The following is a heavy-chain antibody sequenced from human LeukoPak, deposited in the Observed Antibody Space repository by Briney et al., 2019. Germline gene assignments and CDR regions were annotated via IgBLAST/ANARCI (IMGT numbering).Heavy chain of an antibody. CDR1: GGSVSNSSYY. V-gene: IGHV4-39*07. Sequence: SETLSLTCTVSGGSVSNSSYYWGWIRQPPGKGLEWIGSIYFSGYTYNSPSLKSRVTISVDTSKKQFSLKLSSVTAADTAVYYCARLTSSWYQDWYFDLWGRGTLVTVSS. CDR3: ARLTSSWYQDWYFDL. J-gene: IGHJ2*01. CDR2: IYFSGYT. D-gene: IGHD6-13*01.